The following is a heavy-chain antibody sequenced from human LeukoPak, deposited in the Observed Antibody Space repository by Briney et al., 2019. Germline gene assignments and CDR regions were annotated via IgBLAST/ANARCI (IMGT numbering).Heavy chain of an antibody. CDR2: INPNSGGT. J-gene: IGHJ4*02. CDR3: ARWPYTAMVTKNDY. D-gene: IGHD5-18*01. V-gene: IGHV1-2*06. Sequence: ASVKVSCKASGYTFTGYYMHWVRQAPGQGLEWMGRINPNSGGTNYAQKFQGRVTMTRDTSIGTAYMELSRLRSDDTAVYYCARWPYTAMVTKNDYWGQGTLVTVSS. CDR1: GYTFTGYY.